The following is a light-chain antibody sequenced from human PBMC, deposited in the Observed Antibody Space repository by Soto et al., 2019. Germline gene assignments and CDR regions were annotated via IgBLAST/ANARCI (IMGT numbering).Light chain of an antibody. CDR2: AAS. Sequence: EIVLTQSPATLSLSPGERATLSCRASQSVSSYLAWYQHKPGQAPRLLIYAASSRATGIPARFSGSGSGTDFTLTISSLEPEDFAVYYCQQRFSRPISFGGGTKVDIK. CDR1: QSVSSY. CDR3: QQRFSRPIS. J-gene: IGKJ4*01. V-gene: IGKV3-11*01.